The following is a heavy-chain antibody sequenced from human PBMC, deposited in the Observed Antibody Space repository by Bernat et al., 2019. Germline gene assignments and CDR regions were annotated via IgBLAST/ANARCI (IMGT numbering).Heavy chain of an antibody. V-gene: IGHV4-39*01. CDR1: AGSISSHNYF. Sequence: QLQLQESGPGLVKPSETLSLTCTVSAGSISSHNYFWGWIREPPGKGLEWIGSVYSSGSTYYNPSLKGRVTISVDTSKNQFSLTLSSVTAADTAVYYCARHVHASSWYFGWFDPWGQGTLVTVSS. J-gene: IGHJ5*02. CDR3: ARHVHASSWYFGWFDP. CDR2: VYSSGST. D-gene: IGHD6-13*01.